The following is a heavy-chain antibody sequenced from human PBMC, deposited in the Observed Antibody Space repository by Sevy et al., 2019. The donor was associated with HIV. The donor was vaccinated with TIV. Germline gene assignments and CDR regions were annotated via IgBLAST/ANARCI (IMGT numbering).Heavy chain of an antibody. V-gene: IGHV1-46*01. Sequence: ASVKVSCKAPGDTLTYNYMHWVRQAPGQGLEWMGIIDPSGGNTSYAQKFQGRVTMTRDTSTSTLYMDLSSLRSEDTAVYYCVRADPAQHFDSWGQGTLVTVSS. CDR1: GDTLTYNY. J-gene: IGHJ4*02. CDR3: VRADPAQHFDS. CDR2: IDPSGGNT.